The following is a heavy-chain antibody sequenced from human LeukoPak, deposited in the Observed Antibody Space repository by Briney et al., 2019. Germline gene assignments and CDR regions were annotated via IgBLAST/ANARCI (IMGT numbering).Heavy chain of an antibody. V-gene: IGHV4-4*07. CDR2: IHTSAST. J-gene: IGHJ3*02. CDR1: GASIRSYS. D-gene: IGHD1-26*01. CDR3: ARDDNSEYSDDAFDI. Sequence: SETLSLTCSVSGASIRSYSWSWLRQPAGKGLEWIGRIHTSASTEYNPSLKSRVTMSVDTSKNQFSLKLNSVTAADTAVYFCARDDNSEYSDDAFDIWGQGTMVTVSS.